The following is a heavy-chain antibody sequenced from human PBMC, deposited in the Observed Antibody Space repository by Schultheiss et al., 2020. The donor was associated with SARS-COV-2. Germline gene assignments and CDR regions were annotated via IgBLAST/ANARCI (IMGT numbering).Heavy chain of an antibody. CDR3: ARDQYSYGPDPYYYYGMDV. V-gene: IGHV4-31*03. CDR2: IYYSGST. J-gene: IGHJ6*02. CDR1: GGSISSGGYY. D-gene: IGHD5-18*01. Sequence: SETLSLTCTVSGGSISSGGYYWSWIRQHPGKGLEWIGYIYYSGSTYYNPSLKSRVTISVDTSKNQFSLKLSSVTAADTAVYYCARDQYSYGPDPYYYYGMDVWGQGTTVTVSS.